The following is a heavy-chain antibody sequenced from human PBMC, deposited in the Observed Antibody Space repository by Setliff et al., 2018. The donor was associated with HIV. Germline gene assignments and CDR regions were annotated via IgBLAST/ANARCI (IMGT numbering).Heavy chain of an antibody. CDR1: GGTFSSYA. V-gene: IGHV1-69*13. J-gene: IGHJ4*02. CDR3: ANFRGSSGWGFDY. D-gene: IGHD6-19*01. Sequence: RASVKVSCKASGGTFSSYAISWVRQAPGQGLEWMGGIIPIFGTANYAQKFQGRVTITADESTSTAYMELSSLRSEDTAVYYCANFRGSSGWGFDYWGQGTLVTVSS. CDR2: IIPIFGTA.